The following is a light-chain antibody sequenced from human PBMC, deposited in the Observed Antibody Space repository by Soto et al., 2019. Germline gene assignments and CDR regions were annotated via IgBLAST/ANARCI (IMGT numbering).Light chain of an antibody. Sequence: QSALTQPPSVSGAPGQRVTISCTGSSSNIGAGYDVHWYQQIPGTAPKLLIYLNNNRPSGVPDRLSGSKSGTSASLAITGLQAEDEADYYCHSYDSSLSAWVFGGGTKLTVL. J-gene: IGLJ3*02. CDR2: LNN. CDR3: HSYDSSLSAWV. V-gene: IGLV1-40*01. CDR1: SSNIGAGYD.